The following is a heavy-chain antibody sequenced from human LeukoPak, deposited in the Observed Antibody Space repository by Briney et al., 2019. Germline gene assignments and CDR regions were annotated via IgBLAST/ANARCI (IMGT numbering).Heavy chain of an antibody. V-gene: IGHV4-34*01. J-gene: IGHJ4*02. CDR1: GGSFSGYY. D-gene: IGHD5-18*01. CDR3: ARGSARGGYSYGLCYFDY. Sequence: SETLSLTCAVYGGSFSGYYWSWIRQPPGKGLEWIGEINHSGSTNYNPSLKSRVTISVDTSKNQFSLKLSSVTAADTAVYYCARGSARGGYSYGLCYFDYWGQGTLVTVSS. CDR2: INHSGST.